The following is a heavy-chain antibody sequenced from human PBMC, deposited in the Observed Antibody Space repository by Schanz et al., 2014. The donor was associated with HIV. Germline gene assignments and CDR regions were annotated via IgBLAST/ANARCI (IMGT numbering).Heavy chain of an antibody. CDR3: ARDESYGGSGSYYNGYGMDV. J-gene: IGHJ6*02. V-gene: IGHV3-33*01. D-gene: IGHD3-10*01. CDR2: IWYDGSNK. Sequence: QVQLVESGGGVVQPGRSLRLSCAASGFIFSSYAMHWVRQAPGKWLEWVAVIWYDGSNKYYGDSVKGRFTISRDNSKNTLYLQMNSLRAEDTAVYYCARDESYGGSGSYYNGYGMDVWGQGTTVTVSS. CDR1: GFIFSSYA.